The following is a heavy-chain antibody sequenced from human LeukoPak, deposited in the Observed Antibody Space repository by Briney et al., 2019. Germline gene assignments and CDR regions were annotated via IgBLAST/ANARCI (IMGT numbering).Heavy chain of an antibody. Sequence: GGSLRLSCAASGLTFSSYWMHWVRQAPGKGLEWVSGISWNSGSIGYADSVKGRFTISRDNAKNSLYLQMNSLRAEDTALYYCAKDLGPHVAGIDYWGQGTLVTVSS. CDR3: AKDLGPHVAGIDY. D-gene: IGHD6-19*01. J-gene: IGHJ4*02. CDR1: GLTFSSYW. CDR2: ISWNSGSI. V-gene: IGHV3-9*01.